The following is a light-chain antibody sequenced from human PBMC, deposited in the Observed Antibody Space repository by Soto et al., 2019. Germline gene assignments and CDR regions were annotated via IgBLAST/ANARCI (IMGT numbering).Light chain of an antibody. J-gene: IGKJ3*01. CDR3: QQSYSTPIT. CDR2: AAS. Sequence: DIQMTQSPSSLSASVGDRVTITCRASQSISSYLNWYQQKPGKAPNLLIYAASSLQSGVPSRFSGSGSGTDFNLTISRLQPEDFATYYCQQSYSTPITFGPGTKVDIK. CDR1: QSISSY. V-gene: IGKV1-39*01.